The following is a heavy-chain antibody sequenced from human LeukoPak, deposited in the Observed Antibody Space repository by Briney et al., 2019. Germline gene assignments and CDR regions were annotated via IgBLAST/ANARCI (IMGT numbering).Heavy chain of an antibody. CDR3: ARGQGRRSVTTLVY. V-gene: IGHV3-7*03. D-gene: IGHD4-17*01. CDR1: GFTFSSYW. J-gene: IGHJ4*02. CDR2: IKQDGSEK. Sequence: GGSLRLSCAASGFTFSSYWMSWVRQAPGKGLEWVANIKQDGSEKYYVDSVKGRFTISRDNAKNSLYLQMNSLRAEDTAVYYCARGQGRRSVTTLVYWGQGTLVTVSS.